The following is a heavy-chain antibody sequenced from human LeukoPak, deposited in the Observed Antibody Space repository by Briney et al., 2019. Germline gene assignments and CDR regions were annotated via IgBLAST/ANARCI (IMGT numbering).Heavy chain of an antibody. Sequence: GASVKVSCKASGGTFSSYAISWVRQAPGQGLEWMGGIIPILGTANYAQKFQGRVTITTDESTSTAYMELSSLRSEDTAVYYCAREDPQTTVPEGMDVWGQGTTVIVSS. CDR1: GGTFSSYA. CDR2: IIPILGTA. D-gene: IGHD4-17*01. CDR3: AREDPQTTVPEGMDV. J-gene: IGHJ6*02. V-gene: IGHV1-69*05.